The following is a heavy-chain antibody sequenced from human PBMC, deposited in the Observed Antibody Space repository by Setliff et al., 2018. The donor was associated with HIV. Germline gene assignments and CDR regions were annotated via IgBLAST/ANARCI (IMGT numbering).Heavy chain of an antibody. V-gene: IGHV1-8*03. J-gene: IGHJ4*02. CDR1: AYPFTHYH. CDR2: MDPNSGNT. CDR3: ARGQNGGISGVD. D-gene: IGHD3-3*01. Sequence: ASVKVSCKASAYPFTHYHINWVRQAAGQGLEWMGWMDPNSGNTLYAQEFKGRVTITRNTSMTTAYMELSSLRSEDTGIYYCARGQNGGISGVDWGQGTLVTVSS.